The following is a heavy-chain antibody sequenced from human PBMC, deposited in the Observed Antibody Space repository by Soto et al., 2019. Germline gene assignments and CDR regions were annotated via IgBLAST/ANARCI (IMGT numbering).Heavy chain of an antibody. Sequence: GGSLRLSCAASGFTFSSYSMNWVRQAPGKGLEWVSSISSSSSYIYYADSVKGRFTISRDNAKNSLYLQMNSLRAEDTAVYYCARDGGDYYYGMDVWGQGTTVTVSS. J-gene: IGHJ6*02. CDR2: ISSSSSYI. CDR1: GFTFSSYS. V-gene: IGHV3-21*01. D-gene: IGHD3-3*01. CDR3: ARDGGDYYYGMDV.